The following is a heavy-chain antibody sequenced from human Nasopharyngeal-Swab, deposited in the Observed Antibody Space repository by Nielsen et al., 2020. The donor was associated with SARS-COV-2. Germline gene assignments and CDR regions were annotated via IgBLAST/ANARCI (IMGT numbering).Heavy chain of an antibody. V-gene: IGHV5-51*01. D-gene: IGHD2-15*01. CDR2: IYPGDSDT. CDR3: ARHLFPRGDYYGMDV. Sequence: GESLKISCKGSGYSFTAYWIGWVRPMPGKGLEWMGIIYPGDSDTRYSPSFQGRVTISADKSISTAYLQWSSLKASDTAIYYCARHLFPRGDYYGMDVWGQGTTVTVSS. J-gene: IGHJ6*02. CDR1: GYSFTAYW.